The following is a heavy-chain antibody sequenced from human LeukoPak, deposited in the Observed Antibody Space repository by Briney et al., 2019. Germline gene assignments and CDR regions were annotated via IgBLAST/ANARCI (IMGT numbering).Heavy chain of an antibody. J-gene: IGHJ3*02. D-gene: IGHD2-15*01. CDR2: ISGSGGST. CDR1: GFTFSSYA. V-gene: IGHV3-23*01. Sequence: PGGSLRLSCAASGFTFSSYAMSWVRQAPGKGLEWVSAISGSGGSTYYADSVKGRFTISRDNSKNTLYLQMNSLRAEDTAVYYCAKCIGGYWCWDRRADAFDIWGQGTMVTVSS. CDR3: AKCIGGYWCWDRRADAFDI.